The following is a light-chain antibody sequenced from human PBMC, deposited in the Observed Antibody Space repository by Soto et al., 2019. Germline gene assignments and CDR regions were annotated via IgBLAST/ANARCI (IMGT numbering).Light chain of an antibody. J-gene: IGKJ2*02. V-gene: IGKV1-12*01. CDR3: QQANRCTRT. CDR1: QGISSY. Sequence: DIQMTQSPSSVSASLGDRATLTCRASQGISSYLAWYQQKPGKAPKLLIYAASSLQSGVPSRFSGSGSGTELTLTISSLQPEDFATSYCQQANRCTRTFGQGTKLEIK. CDR2: AAS.